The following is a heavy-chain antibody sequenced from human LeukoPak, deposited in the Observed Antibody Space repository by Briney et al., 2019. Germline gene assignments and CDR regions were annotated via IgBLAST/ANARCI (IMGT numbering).Heavy chain of an antibody. D-gene: IGHD3-22*01. CDR1: GFTFSDHY. Sequence: GGSLRLSCAASGFTFSDHYMDWVRQAPGKGLEWVGRTRNKANSYTTEYAASVKGRFTISRDDSKNSLYLQMNSLKTEDTAVYYCARVRRDSSGYYYSFDYWGQGTLVTVSS. CDR2: TRNKANSYTT. CDR3: ARVRRDSSGYYYSFDY. J-gene: IGHJ4*02. V-gene: IGHV3-72*01.